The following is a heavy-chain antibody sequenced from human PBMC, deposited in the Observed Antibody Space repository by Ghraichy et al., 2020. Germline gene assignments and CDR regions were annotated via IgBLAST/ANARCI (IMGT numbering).Heavy chain of an antibody. V-gene: IGHV3-53*01. CDR1: GFSVTSNY. Sequence: GGSLRLSCAASGFSVTSNYMNWVRQAPGKGLEWFSVIKTGDTTYYADSVNGRFTISRDSSKNTLYLQMSSLRADDTAVYYCARGSAGPFDYWGQGTLVTVSS. CDR3: ARGSAGPFDY. CDR2: IKTGDTT. J-gene: IGHJ4*02.